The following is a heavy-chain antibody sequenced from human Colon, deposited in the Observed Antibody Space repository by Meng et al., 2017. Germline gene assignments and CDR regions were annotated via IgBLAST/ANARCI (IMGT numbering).Heavy chain of an antibody. J-gene: IGHJ4*02. CDR2: IHSSGNT. D-gene: IGHD2-2*01. Sequence: QLQVQESGPGLVKPSQTLSLTCTISGGSINSADYYWNWIRQSPGKGLEWLGYIHSSGNTYYTPSLKSRLTMSLDTSKNQFSLRLTSVTAADTAVYYCARNPVIPDARTFDFWGQGALVTVSS. CDR1: GGSINSADYY. V-gene: IGHV4-30-4*01. CDR3: ARNPVIPDARTFDF.